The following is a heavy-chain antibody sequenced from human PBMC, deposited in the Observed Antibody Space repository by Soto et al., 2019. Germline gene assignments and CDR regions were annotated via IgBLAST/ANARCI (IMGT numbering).Heavy chain of an antibody. CDR2: IIPIFGTA. Sequence: QVQLVQSGAEVKKPGSSVKVSCKASGDTFDIYGFNWVRQAPGQGLEWLGTIIPIFGTADYAQKFEGRVSITADKPPGPAYLELESLTIEASAFYYCAGGGFIFYDKGGHASDYGGQGTLIPVSS. CDR3: AGGGFIFYDKGGHASDY. J-gene: IGHJ4*02. CDR1: GDTFDIYG. D-gene: IGHD3-16*01. V-gene: IGHV1-69*06.